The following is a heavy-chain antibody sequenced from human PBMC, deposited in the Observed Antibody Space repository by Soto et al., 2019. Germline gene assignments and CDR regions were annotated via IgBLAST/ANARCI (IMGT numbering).Heavy chain of an antibody. J-gene: IGHJ6*03. V-gene: IGHV4-59*01. CDR1: GGSISSYY. D-gene: IGHD6-6*01. CDR2: IYYSGST. Sequence: QVQLQESGPGLVKPSETLSLTCTVSGGSISSYYWSWIRQPPGKGLEWIGYIYYSGSTNYNPSLKRRVTMSVDTSKNQFSLKLSSVTAADTAVYYCASTGASAARRGYYYYYYMDVWGKGTTVTVSS. CDR3: ASTGASAARRGYYYYYYMDV.